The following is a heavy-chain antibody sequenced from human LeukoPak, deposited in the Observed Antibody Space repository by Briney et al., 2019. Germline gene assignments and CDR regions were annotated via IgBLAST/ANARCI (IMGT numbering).Heavy chain of an antibody. J-gene: IGHJ4*02. CDR1: GFTFSSYG. CDR2: ISGSGGST. V-gene: IGHV3-23*01. Sequence: GGSLRLSCAASGFTFSSYGMSWVRQAPGKGLEWVSAISGSGGSTYYADSVRGRFTISRDNVQNSLFLQMNSLRAEDTAVYYCARGGVAASNYFDYWGQGTLVTVSS. CDR3: ARGGVAASNYFDY. D-gene: IGHD6-13*01.